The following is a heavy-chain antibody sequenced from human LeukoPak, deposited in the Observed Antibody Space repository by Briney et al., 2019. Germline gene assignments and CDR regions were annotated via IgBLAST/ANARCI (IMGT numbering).Heavy chain of an antibody. V-gene: IGHV3-48*01. CDR2: ITGSSDSI. J-gene: IGHJ4*02. CDR3: AKVPRTNHDNFFDY. CDR1: GFTFGDYA. Sequence: GSLRLSCTASGFTFGDYAMNWLRQAPGKGLEWVSCITGSSDSILYTDSVKGRFTISRDNAKNPVYLQMNSLRAEDTALYYCAKVPRTNHDNFFDYWGQGTLVTVSS. D-gene: IGHD2-8*01.